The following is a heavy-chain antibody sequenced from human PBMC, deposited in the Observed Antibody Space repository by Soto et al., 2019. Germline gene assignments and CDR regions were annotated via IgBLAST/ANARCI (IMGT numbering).Heavy chain of an antibody. CDR3: ARGPRDVLLWFGESPPTTYYYYYGMDV. CDR2: INHSGST. J-gene: IGHJ6*02. Sequence: SETLSLTCAVYGGSFSGYYWSWIRQPPGKGLEWIGEINHSGSTNYNPSLKSRVTISVDTSKNQFSLKLSSVTAADTAVYYCARGPRDVLLWFGESPPTTYYYYYGMDVWGQGTTVTVSS. D-gene: IGHD3-10*01. CDR1: GGSFSGYY. V-gene: IGHV4-34*01.